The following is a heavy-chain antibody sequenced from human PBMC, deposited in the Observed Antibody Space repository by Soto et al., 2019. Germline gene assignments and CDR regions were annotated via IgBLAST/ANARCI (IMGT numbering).Heavy chain of an antibody. V-gene: IGHV1-18*01. CDR3: ARDLVSGSDFWRAYNGGYFDY. D-gene: IGHD3-3*01. CDR2: ISPYNGNT. CDR1: GYTFRNYG. J-gene: IGHJ4*02. Sequence: QVQLVQSGAEVKRPGASVKVSCTASGYTFRNYGITWVRQAPGQGLEWMAWISPYNGNTNYAQDLQGRVNMTTDTSTSTAYMELRSLTSEDTAMYYCARDLVSGSDFWRAYNGGYFDYWGQGTLVTVSS.